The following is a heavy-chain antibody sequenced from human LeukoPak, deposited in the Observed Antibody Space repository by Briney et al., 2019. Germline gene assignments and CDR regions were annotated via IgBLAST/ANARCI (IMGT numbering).Heavy chain of an antibody. CDR2: VFYTGNT. CDR3: ARAVAYGIDTGYFDY. V-gene: IGHV4-39*07. CDR1: GGSISTTAYY. Sequence: SETLSLTCTVSGGSISTTAYYWGWIRQPPGKGLEWIGSVFYTGNTFYNPSLQSRVTISVDTSKNQFSLNLNSVTAADTAVYYCARAVAYGIDTGYFDYWGQGTLVTVSS. D-gene: IGHD2-8*02. J-gene: IGHJ4*02.